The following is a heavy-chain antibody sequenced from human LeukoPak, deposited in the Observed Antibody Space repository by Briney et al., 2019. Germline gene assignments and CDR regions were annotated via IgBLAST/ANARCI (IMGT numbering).Heavy chain of an antibody. J-gene: IGHJ3*02. CDR1: GFTFSSYA. V-gene: IGHV3-23*01. CDR2: ISSIDDST. CDR3: AKSWRYYDSSNYYAFDI. D-gene: IGHD3-22*01. Sequence: PGGSLRLSCAASGFTFSSYAMDWVRQAPGKGLEWVSAISSIDDSTHYADSVKGRFTISRDNSKDTLDLQMNGLRAEDTAVYYCAKSWRYYDSSNYYAFDIWGQGTMVAVSS.